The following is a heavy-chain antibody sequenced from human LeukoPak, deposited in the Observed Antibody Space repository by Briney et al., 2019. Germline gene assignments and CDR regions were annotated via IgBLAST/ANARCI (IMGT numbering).Heavy chain of an antibody. Sequence: SETLSLTCTVSRGSISSYYWSWIRQPPGKGLEWIGYIYYSGSTNYNPSLKSRVTISVDTSKNQFSPKLRSVTAADTAVYYCAGIDYGDYVQHWGQGTLVTVSS. CDR3: AGIDYGDYVQH. V-gene: IGHV4-59*01. D-gene: IGHD4-17*01. CDR1: RGSISSYY. J-gene: IGHJ1*01. CDR2: IYYSGST.